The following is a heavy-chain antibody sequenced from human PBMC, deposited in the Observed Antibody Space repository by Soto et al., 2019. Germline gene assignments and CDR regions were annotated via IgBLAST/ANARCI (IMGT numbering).Heavy chain of an antibody. V-gene: IGHV3-7*01. J-gene: IGHJ4*02. CDR1: GFTFSTYW. Sequence: GGSLRLSCAASGFTFSTYWMDWVRQTPGKGLEWVANINQDGSETSYVDSVKGRFTIYRDNAKNSLSLQMSSLTAEDSALYYCSRSLNSWGQGTLVTVSS. CDR3: SRSLNS. CDR2: INQDGSET.